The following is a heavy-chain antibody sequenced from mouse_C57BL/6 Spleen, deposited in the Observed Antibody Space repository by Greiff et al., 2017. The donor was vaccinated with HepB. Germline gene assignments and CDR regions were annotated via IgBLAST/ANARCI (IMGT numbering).Heavy chain of an antibody. V-gene: IGHV1-85*01. CDR3: ARSGLGDYYAMDY. CDR2: IYPRDGST. CDR1: GYTFTSYD. J-gene: IGHJ4*01. Sequence: VKLMESGPELVKPGASVKLSCKASGYTFTSYDINWVKQRPGQGLEWIGWIYPRDGSTKYNEKFKGKATLTVDTSSSTAYMELHSLTSEDSAVYFCARSGLGDYYAMDYWGQGTSVTVSS. D-gene: IGHD4-1*01.